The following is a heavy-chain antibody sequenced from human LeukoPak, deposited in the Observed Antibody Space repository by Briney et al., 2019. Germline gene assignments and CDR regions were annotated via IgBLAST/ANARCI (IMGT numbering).Heavy chain of an antibody. D-gene: IGHD6-19*01. J-gene: IGHJ4*02. CDR2: ISGSGGTT. CDR1: GFTFSSYA. CDR3: AKGPVAVAGYYFDH. Sequence: GGSLRLSCAASGFTFSSYAMSWVRQAPGKGLEWVSSISGSGGTTYYADSVKGRFTISRDNPNNTLELQMNSLTAEDTAVYYCAKGPVAVAGYYFDHWGQGTLVTVSS. V-gene: IGHV3-23*01.